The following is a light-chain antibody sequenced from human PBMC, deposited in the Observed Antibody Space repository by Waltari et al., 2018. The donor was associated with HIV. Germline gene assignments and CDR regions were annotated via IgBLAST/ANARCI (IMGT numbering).Light chain of an antibody. CDR2: DAS. CDR3: QQRSNWPPAPT. V-gene: IGKV3-11*01. J-gene: IGKJ4*01. Sequence: EIVLTQSPATLYLSPGDRATLSCRASEDVSTYLAWYQQRSGQSPRLLIYDASVRATGVPARFSGSGSGTDFTLTISSLDPEDFAVYYCQQRSNWPPAPTFGGGTK. CDR1: EDVSTY.